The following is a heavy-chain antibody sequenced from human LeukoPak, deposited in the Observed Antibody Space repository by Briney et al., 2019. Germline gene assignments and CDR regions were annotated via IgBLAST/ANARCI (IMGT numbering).Heavy chain of an antibody. J-gene: IGHJ4*02. CDR1: GGSISSGSYY. CDR2: IYTSGST. D-gene: IGHD3-10*01. CDR3: ARAGSGTYYRGFDY. Sequence: SEPLSLTCTVSGGSISSGSYYWSWVRQPADKGLEWIGRIYTSGSTNYNPSLKSRVTISADTSKNQFSLKLSSVTAADTAVYYCARAGSGTYYRGFDYWGQGTLVTVSS. V-gene: IGHV4-61*02.